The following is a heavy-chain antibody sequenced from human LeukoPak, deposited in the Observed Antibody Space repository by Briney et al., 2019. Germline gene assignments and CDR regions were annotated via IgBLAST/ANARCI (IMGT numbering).Heavy chain of an antibody. CDR3: ARACYGSGSYTYFDY. Sequence: SETLSLTCTVSGGSISSYYWSWIRQPPGKGLEWIGYIYYSGSTNYNPSLKSRVTISVDTSKNQFSLKLSSVTAADTAVYYCARACYGSGSYTYFDYWGQGTLVTVSS. J-gene: IGHJ4*02. CDR2: IYYSGST. CDR1: GGSISSYY. D-gene: IGHD3-10*01. V-gene: IGHV4-59*01.